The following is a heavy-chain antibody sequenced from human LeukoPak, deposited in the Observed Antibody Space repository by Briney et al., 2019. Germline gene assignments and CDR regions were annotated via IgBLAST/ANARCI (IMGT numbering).Heavy chain of an antibody. CDR2: TYYRSKWYN. V-gene: IGHV6-1*01. Sequence: TSQTLSLTCAISGDSVSSNSAAWNWIRQSPSRGLEWLGRTYYRSKWYNDYAVSVKSRITINPDTSKNQFSLQLNSVTPEDTAVYYCARDSTNDYYGSGSYYTWGGYFDYWGQGTLVTVSS. CDR1: GDSVSSNSAA. CDR3: ARDSTNDYYGSGSYYTWGGYFDY. D-gene: IGHD3-10*01. J-gene: IGHJ4*02.